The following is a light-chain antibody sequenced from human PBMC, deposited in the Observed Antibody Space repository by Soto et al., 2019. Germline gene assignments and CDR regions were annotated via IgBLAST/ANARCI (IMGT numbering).Light chain of an antibody. CDR3: CSYGGRSTYV. CDR1: SSDVGSYNL. J-gene: IGLJ1*01. V-gene: IGLV2-23*02. CDR2: EVS. Sequence: QSVLTQPASVSGSPGQSITIPCTGTSSDVGSYNLVSWYQQHPGKAPKLMIYEVSKRPSGVSNRFSGSKSANTASLTISGLQADDEADYYCCSYGGRSTYVFGTGTKVTVL.